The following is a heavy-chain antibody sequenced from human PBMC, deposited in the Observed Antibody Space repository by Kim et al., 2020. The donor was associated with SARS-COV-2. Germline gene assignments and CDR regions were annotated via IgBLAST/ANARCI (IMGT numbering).Heavy chain of an antibody. CDR1: GFTFSSYA. Sequence: GGSLRLSCAASGFTFSSYAMHWVRQAPGKGLEWVAVISYDGSNKYYADSVKGRFTISRDNSKNTLYLQMNSLRAEDTAVYYCARGGIGGITMVRGSPGDYWGQGTLVTVSS. CDR2: ISYDGSNK. D-gene: IGHD3-10*01. V-gene: IGHV3-30*04. CDR3: ARGGIGGITMVRGSPGDY. J-gene: IGHJ4*02.